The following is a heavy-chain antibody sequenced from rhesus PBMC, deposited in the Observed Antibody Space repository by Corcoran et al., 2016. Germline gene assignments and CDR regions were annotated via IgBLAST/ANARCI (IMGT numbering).Heavy chain of an antibody. D-gene: IGHD3-22*01. CDR3: ARDFNYWSLDV. J-gene: IGHJ5-2*02. Sequence: EVQLVESGGGLAKPGGSLRVSCAASGFIFSNHWMAWVRQTPGKGLGLVAGISSAGGRTEYAYSVKGRVTISRDNSKNTLSLQINGLRIEDTGVYYCARDFNYWSLDVWGRGVLVTVSS. CDR2: ISSAGGRT. V-gene: IGHV3S42*01. CDR1: GFIFSNHW.